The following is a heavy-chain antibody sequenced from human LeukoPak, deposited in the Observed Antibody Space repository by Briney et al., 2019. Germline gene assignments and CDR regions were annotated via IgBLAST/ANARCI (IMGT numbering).Heavy chain of an antibody. V-gene: IGHV3-23*01. D-gene: IGHD6-13*01. Sequence: GGSLRLSCAASGFTFSSYAMSWVRQAPGKGLEWVSAISGSGGSTYYADSVKGRFTISRDNSKNTLYLQMSSLRAEDTAVYYCAKDVAAAGTPYYFDYWGQGTLVTVSS. CDR2: ISGSGGST. CDR3: AKDVAAAGTPYYFDY. J-gene: IGHJ4*02. CDR1: GFTFSSYA.